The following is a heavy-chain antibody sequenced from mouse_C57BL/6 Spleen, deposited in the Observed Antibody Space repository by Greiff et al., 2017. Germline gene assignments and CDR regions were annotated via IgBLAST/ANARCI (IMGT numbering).Heavy chain of an antibody. CDR1: GYTFTSYW. CDR3: ARESYFGDY. D-gene: IGHD2-10*01. CDR2: IDPSDSET. Sequence: QVQLQQPGAELVRPGSSVKLSCKASGYTFTSYWMHWVKQRPIQGLEWIGNIDPSDSETHYNQKFKDKATLTVDKSSSTADMQLSSLTSEDSAVYYCARESYFGDYWGQRASVTDSS. V-gene: IGHV1-52*01. J-gene: IGHJ4*01.